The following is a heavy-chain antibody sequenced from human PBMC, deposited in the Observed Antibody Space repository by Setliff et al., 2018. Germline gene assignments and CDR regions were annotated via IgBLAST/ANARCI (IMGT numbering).Heavy chain of an antibody. CDR3: ARLYYNFWSGLFQTPPDAFDF. D-gene: IGHD3-3*01. Sequence: SETLSLTCTVSGGSISSSSYYWGWIRQPPGKGLEWIGSIYYSGSTYYNPSLKSRVTISVDTSKNQFSLKLSSVTAADTAVYYCARLYYNFWSGLFQTPPDAFDFWGQGTMVTVSS. CDR2: IYYSGST. J-gene: IGHJ3*01. V-gene: IGHV4-39*07. CDR1: GGSISSSSYY.